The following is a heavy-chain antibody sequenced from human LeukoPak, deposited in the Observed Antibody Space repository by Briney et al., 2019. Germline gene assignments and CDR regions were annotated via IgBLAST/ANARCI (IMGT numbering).Heavy chain of an antibody. J-gene: IGHJ4*02. CDR1: GFTFSSYG. CDR2: IRYDGSNK. Sequence: GGSLRLSCAASGFTFSSYGMHWVRQAPGRGLEWVAFIRYDGSNKYYADSVKGRFTISRDNSKNTLYLQMNSLRAEDTAVYYCAKDPAMVRGVPADYFDYWGQGTLVTVSS. D-gene: IGHD3-10*01. CDR3: AKDPAMVRGVPADYFDY. V-gene: IGHV3-30*02.